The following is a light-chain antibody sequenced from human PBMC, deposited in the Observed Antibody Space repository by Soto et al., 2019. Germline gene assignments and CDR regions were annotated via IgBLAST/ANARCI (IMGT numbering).Light chain of an antibody. CDR2: EVS. J-gene: IGLJ3*02. CDR1: SSDVGGYNY. Sequence: QSALTQPASVSGSPGQSITISCTGTSSDVGGYNYVSWYQQHPGKAPKLMIYEVSNRPSGVSNRFSGYKSGNTASLTISGLQAEDEVDYYCSSYTSSSTRVFGGGTKLTVL. CDR3: SSYTSSSTRV. V-gene: IGLV2-14*01.